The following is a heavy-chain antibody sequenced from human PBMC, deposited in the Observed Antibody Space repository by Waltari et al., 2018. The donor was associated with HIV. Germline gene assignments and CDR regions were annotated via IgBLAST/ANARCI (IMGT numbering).Heavy chain of an antibody. Sequence: EVQLVESGGGLVKPGGSLRLSCAASGFTFSSYSMNWVRQAPGKGLEWVSSISSSSSYIYYADSVKGRFTISRDNAKNSLYLQMNSLRAEDTAVYYCARDRTQLWAFWFDYWGQGTLVTVSS. CDR3: ARDRTQLWAFWFDY. CDR2: ISSSSSYI. CDR1: GFTFSSYS. D-gene: IGHD5-18*01. V-gene: IGHV3-21*01. J-gene: IGHJ4*02.